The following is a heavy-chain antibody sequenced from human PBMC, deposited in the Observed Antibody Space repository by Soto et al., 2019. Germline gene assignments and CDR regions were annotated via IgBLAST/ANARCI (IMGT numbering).Heavy chain of an antibody. CDR1: GGSFSGYY. Sequence: SETLSLTCAVYGGSFSGYYWSWIRQPPGKGLEWIGAINHSGSTNYNPSLKSRVTISVDTSKNQFSLKLSSVTAADTAVYYCARAAKYYYGSGSSLFDYWGQGTLVTVSS. V-gene: IGHV4-34*01. D-gene: IGHD3-10*01. J-gene: IGHJ4*02. CDR3: ARAAKYYYGSGSSLFDY. CDR2: INHSGST.